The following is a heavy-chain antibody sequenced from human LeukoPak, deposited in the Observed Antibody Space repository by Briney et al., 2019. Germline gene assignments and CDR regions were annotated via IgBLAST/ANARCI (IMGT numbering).Heavy chain of an antibody. CDR2: INPNSGGT. J-gene: IGHJ6*03. CDR3: ARGGYSYTFYYYYYMDV. D-gene: IGHD5-18*01. Sequence: ASVKVSCKASGYTFTGYYMHWVRQAPGQGLEWMGWINPNSGGTNYAQKLQGRVTMTTDTSTSTAYMELRSLRSDDTAVYYCARGGYSYTFYYYYYMDVWGKGTTVTVSS. CDR1: GYTFTGYY. V-gene: IGHV1-2*02.